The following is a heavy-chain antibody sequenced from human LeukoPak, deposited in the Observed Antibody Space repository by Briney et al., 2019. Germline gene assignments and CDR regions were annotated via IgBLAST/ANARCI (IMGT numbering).Heavy chain of an antibody. CDR3: ARVSTTGRGLHY. CDR2: INPNSGGT. J-gene: IGHJ4*02. D-gene: IGHD1-1*01. V-gene: IGHV1-2*02. CDR1: GYTFTRYY. Sequence: GASVKVSCKASGYTFTRYYMHWVRQAPGQGLEWMGWINPNSGGTNYAQKFQGRVTMTRDTSISTAYMELSRLRSDDTAVYYCARVSTTGRGLHYWGQGTLVTVSS.